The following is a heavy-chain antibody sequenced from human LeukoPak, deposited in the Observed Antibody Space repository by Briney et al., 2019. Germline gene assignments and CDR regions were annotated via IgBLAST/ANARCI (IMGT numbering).Heavy chain of an antibody. D-gene: IGHD6-13*01. V-gene: IGHV3-23*01. J-gene: IGHJ4*02. CDR1: GSTLSSYA. CDR3: AKSIAAAGNN. Sequence: GGSLRLSCAASGSTLSSYAMNWVRQAPGKGLEWVSGLSASGSSSYYADSVKGRFTISRDISENTLYLQMNSLRADDTAVYYCAKSIAAAGNNWGQGTLVTVSS. CDR2: LSASGSSS.